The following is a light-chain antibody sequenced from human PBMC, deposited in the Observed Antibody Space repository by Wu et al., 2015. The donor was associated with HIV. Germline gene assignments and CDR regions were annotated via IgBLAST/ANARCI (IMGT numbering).Light chain of an antibody. J-gene: IGKJ1*01. CDR1: QSISSW. Sequence: DIQMTQSPSTLSASVGDRVTITCRASQSISSWLAWYQQKPGKAPKLLIYKASGLESGVPPRFSGSGSGTEFTLTISSLQPDDFATYYCQHYEGFPWAFGQGTKVEI. CDR3: QHYEGFPWA. V-gene: IGKV1-5*03. CDR2: KAS.